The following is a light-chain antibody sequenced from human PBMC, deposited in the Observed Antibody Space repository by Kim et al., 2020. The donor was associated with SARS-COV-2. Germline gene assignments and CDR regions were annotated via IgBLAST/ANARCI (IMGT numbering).Light chain of an antibody. CDR2: DAS. V-gene: IGKV3-11*01. CDR1: QSVSSN. CDR3: QQRSNWPPYT. J-gene: IGKJ2*01. Sequence: APGESAARSCSASQSVSSNLAWHQQKPGQAPWLLIYDASNRATGIPARFSGSGSGTDFTLTIGSLEPDDFAVYYCQQRSNWPPYTFGQGTKLEI.